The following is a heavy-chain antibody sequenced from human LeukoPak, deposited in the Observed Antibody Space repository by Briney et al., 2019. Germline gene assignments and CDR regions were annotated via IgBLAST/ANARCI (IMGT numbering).Heavy chain of an antibody. CDR1: GGSFSGYY. CDR3: ARFKYYDFWSGSGMDV. J-gene: IGHJ6*02. D-gene: IGHD3-3*01. CDR2: IYYSGST. V-gene: IGHV4-34*01. Sequence: SETLSLTCAVYGGSFSGYYWSWIRQPPGKGLEWIGSIYYSGSTYYNPSLKSRVTISVDTPRNQFSLKLSSVTAADTAVYYCARFKYYDFWSGSGMDVWGQGTTVTVSS.